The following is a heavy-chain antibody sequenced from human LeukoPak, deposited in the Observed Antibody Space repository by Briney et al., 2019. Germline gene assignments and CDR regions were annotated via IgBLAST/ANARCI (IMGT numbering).Heavy chain of an antibody. CDR1: GGSISSYY. CDR3: ARARIAAAGSSPNWFDP. V-gene: IGHV4-4*07. J-gene: IGHJ5*02. CDR2: IYTSGST. Sequence: SETLSLTCTVSGGSISSYYWSWIRQPAGKGLEWIGRIYTSGSTNYNPSLKSRVTMSVDTSKNQFSLKLSSVTAADTAVYYCARARIAAAGSSPNWFDPWAREPWSPSPQ. D-gene: IGHD6-13*01.